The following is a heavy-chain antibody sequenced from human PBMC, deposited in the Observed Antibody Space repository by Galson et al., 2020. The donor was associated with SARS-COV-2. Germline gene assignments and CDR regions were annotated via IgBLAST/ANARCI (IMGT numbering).Heavy chain of an antibody. J-gene: IGHJ6*02. CDR2: IFDSGST. CDR3: ARSTRLKYPMDV. Sequence: SQTLSLTCPVSGVSISTYYWNWVRQPPGKGLEWIGEIFDSGSTYYNPPLKGRVTISVDTSKNQFSLKLISVTAADTAVYYCARSTRLKYPMDVWGQGTTVTVSS. V-gene: IGHV4-59*01. CDR1: GVSISTYY. D-gene: IGHD2-2*01.